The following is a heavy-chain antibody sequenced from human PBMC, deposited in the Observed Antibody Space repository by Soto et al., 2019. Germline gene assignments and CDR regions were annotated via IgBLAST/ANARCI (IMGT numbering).Heavy chain of an antibody. CDR1: GGSISSGDYY. CDR2: IYYSGST. CDR3: ARAGNYDSSGYPALDY. J-gene: IGHJ4*02. D-gene: IGHD3-22*01. V-gene: IGHV4-30-4*01. Sequence: SETLSLTCTVSGGSISSGDYYWSWIRQPPGKGLEWIGYIYYSGSTYYNPSLKSRVTISVDTSKNQFSLKLSSVTAADTAVYYCARAGNYDSSGYPALDYWGQGTLVTVSS.